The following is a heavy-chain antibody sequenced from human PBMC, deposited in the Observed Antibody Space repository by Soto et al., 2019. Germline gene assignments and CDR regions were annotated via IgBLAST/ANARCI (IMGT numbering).Heavy chain of an antibody. CDR2: IYSGGST. J-gene: IGHJ4*02. V-gene: IGHV3-66*01. Sequence: GGSLRLSCAASGFTVISNYMSWVLQAPWKGLEWVSVIYSGGSTYYADSVKGRFTISRDNSKNTLYLQMNSLRAEDTAVYYCARGCPLRYSGYDYHFEHWGQGTRVTVPS. D-gene: IGHD5-12*01. CDR1: GFTVISNY. CDR3: ARGCPLRYSGYDYHFEH.